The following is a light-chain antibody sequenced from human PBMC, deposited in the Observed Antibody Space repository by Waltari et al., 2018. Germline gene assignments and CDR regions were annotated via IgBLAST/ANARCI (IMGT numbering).Light chain of an antibody. J-gene: IGKJ2*01. Sequence: EIVLTQSPATLSLSPGERATLSCRASQRVSSYLAWYQQKPGQAPRLRIYDAARRATGIPARFSGSGSGTDFTLTISSLEPEDFAVYYCQQRGNWPSGYTFGQGTKLEIK. CDR3: QQRGNWPSGYT. CDR2: DAA. CDR1: QRVSSY. V-gene: IGKV3-11*01.